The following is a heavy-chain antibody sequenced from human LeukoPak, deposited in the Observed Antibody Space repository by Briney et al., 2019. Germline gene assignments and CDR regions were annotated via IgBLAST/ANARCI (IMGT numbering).Heavy chain of an antibody. D-gene: IGHD3-22*01. V-gene: IGHV3-11*04. Sequence: GGSLRLSCAASGFTFSDYYMSWIRQAPGKGLEWVSYISSSGSTIYYADSVKGRFTISRDNAKNSLYLQMNSLRAEDTAVYYCARDAMPLYYCDSPNYYFDYWGQGTLVTVSS. CDR2: ISSSGSTI. CDR3: ARDAMPLYYCDSPNYYFDY. J-gene: IGHJ4*02. CDR1: GFTFSDYY.